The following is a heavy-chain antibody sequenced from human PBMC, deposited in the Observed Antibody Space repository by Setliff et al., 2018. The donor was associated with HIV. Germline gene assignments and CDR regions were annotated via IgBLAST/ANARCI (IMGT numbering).Heavy chain of an antibody. CDR1: GFPFSSYG. CDR3: ASCMAGHYYYYMDV. V-gene: IGHV1-18*01. D-gene: IGHD6-19*01. CDR2: ISAYNGKT. Sequence: GGPVQVSCKASGFPFSSYGISWVRQAPGQGLEWMGWISAYNGKTEYAQNFQGRVTMTTDISTSTAWTSTSTAYMELRSLRSDDTAVYYCASCMAGHYYYYMDVWGKGTTVTVSS. J-gene: IGHJ6*03.